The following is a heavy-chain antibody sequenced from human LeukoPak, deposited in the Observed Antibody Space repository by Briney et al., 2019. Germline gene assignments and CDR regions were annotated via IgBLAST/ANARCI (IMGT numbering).Heavy chain of an antibody. V-gene: IGHV3-30*02. CDR1: GFTFSSYG. J-gene: IGHJ4*02. Sequence: GGSLRLSCAASGFTFSSYGMHWVRQAPGKGLEWVAFIRYDGSNKYYADSVKGRFTISRDNSKNTLYLQMNSLRAEDTAVYYCAKDKSGSSWYGRFDYWGQGTLVTVSS. CDR3: AKDKSGSSWYGRFDY. D-gene: IGHD6-13*01. CDR2: IRYDGSNK.